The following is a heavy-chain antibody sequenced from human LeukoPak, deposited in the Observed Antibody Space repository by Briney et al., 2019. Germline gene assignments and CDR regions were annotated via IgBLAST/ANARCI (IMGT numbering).Heavy chain of an antibody. V-gene: IGHV3-9*01. CDR2: ISWNSGSI. J-gene: IGHJ4*02. Sequence: GGSLRLSCAASGFTFDDYAMHWVRQAPGKGLEWVSGISWNSGSIGYADSVKGRFTISRDNAKNSLYLQMNSLRAEDTAVYYCARDGGYSLRAPNYWGQGTLVTVSS. D-gene: IGHD5-18*01. CDR3: ARDGGYSLRAPNY. CDR1: GFTFDDYA.